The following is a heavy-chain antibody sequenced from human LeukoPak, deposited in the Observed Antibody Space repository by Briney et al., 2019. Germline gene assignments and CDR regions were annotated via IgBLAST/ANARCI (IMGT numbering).Heavy chain of an antibody. Sequence: ASVKVSCKASGGTFSSYAISWVRQAPGQGLEWMGGIIAIFGTANYAQKFQGRVTITTDESTSTAYMELSSLRSEDTAVYYCAANKYCTNGVCYFNAFDIWGQGTMVTVSS. V-gene: IGHV1-69*05. CDR2: IIAIFGTA. J-gene: IGHJ3*02. CDR1: GGTFSSYA. D-gene: IGHD2-8*01. CDR3: AANKYCTNGVCYFNAFDI.